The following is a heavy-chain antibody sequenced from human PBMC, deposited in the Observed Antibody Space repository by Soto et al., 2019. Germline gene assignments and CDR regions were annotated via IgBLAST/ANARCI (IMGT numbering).Heavy chain of an antibody. Sequence: PSETLSLTCTVSGGSISSGGYYWSWIRQHPGKGLEWIGYIYYSGSTYHNPSLKSRVTISVDTSKNQFSLKLSSVTAADTAVYYCARVLAVAGSIGLNWFDPWGQGTLVTVSS. CDR2: IYYSGST. CDR3: ARVLAVAGSIGLNWFDP. J-gene: IGHJ5*02. D-gene: IGHD6-19*01. CDR1: GGSISSGGYY. V-gene: IGHV4-31*03.